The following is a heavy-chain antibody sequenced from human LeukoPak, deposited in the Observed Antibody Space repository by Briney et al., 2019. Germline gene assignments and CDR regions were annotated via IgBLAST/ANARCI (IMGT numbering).Heavy chain of an antibody. J-gene: IGHJ6*02. V-gene: IGHV3-23*01. CDR1: GFTFSSYA. CDR2: ISGSGGST. CDR3: AKALGPYYYGSGPYYYYGMDV. D-gene: IGHD3-10*01. Sequence: GGSLRLFCAASGFTFSSYAMSWVRQAPGKGLEWVSAISGSGGSTYYADSVKGRFTISRDNSKNTLYLQMNSLRAEDTAVYYCAKALGPYYYGSGPYYYYGMDVWGQGTTVTVSS.